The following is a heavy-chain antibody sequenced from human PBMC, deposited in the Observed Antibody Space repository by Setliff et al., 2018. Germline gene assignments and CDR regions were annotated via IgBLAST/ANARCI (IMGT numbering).Heavy chain of an antibody. J-gene: IGHJ3*02. Sequence: PGGSLRLSCAASGFTFSNYYMHWVRQAPGKGLVWVSRITSDGSSTTYADSVKGRFTISRDNAKSTLYLQMNSLRAEDTAVYYCARDQVVARVHGFDIWGRGTKVTVSS. V-gene: IGHV3-74*01. CDR2: ITSDGSST. D-gene: IGHD2-15*01. CDR3: ARDQVVARVHGFDI. CDR1: GFTFSNYY.